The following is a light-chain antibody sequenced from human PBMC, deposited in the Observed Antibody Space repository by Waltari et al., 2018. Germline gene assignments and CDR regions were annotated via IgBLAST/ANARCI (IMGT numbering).Light chain of an antibody. CDR1: SGHSSYT. J-gene: IGLJ2*01. V-gene: IGLV4-69*01. Sequence: QLVLTQSPSASASLGASVKLTCTLSSGHSSYTIAWHQQQPEKGPRYVMKVNSDGSHSKGDGIPDRFSGSSAGAERYLTISSLQSEDEADYYCQTWGTGIHVVFGGGTKLTVL. CDR3: QTWGTGIHVV. CDR2: VNSDGSH.